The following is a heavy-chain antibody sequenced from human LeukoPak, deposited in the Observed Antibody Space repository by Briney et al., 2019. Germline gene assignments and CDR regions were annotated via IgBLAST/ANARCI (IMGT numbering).Heavy chain of an antibody. V-gene: IGHV3-53*01. CDR1: GLTVSSKY. CDR3: ARVGGDRVAY. J-gene: IGHJ4*02. CDR2: MYNNGNT. Sequence: GGSLRLSCAASGLTVSSKYMSRVRQAPGKGLEWVSVMYNNGNTHYADSVKGRFTISRDNVKNTLYLQMNSLRPEDTAVYYCARVGGDRVAYWGQGTLVTVSS. D-gene: IGHD4-17*01.